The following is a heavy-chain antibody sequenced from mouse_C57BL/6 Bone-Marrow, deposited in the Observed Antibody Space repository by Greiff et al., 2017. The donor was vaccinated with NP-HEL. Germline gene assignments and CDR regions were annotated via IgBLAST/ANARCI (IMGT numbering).Heavy chain of an antibody. CDR2: CYPRDGST. D-gene: IGHD2-5*01. Sequence: QVQLQQSGPELVKPGASVKLSCKASGYTFTSYDINWVKQRPGPGLEWIGWCYPRDGSTKYNEKFKGKATLTVDTSSSTAYMELHSLTSEDAAVYFCARDYYSNSWCAYWGQGTLVTVSA. CDR1: GYTFTSYD. V-gene: IGHV1-85*01. J-gene: IGHJ3*01. CDR3: ARDYYSNSWCAY.